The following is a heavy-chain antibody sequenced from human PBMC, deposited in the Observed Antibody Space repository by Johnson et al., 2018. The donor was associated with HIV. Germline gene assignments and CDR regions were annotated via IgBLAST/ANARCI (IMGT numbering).Heavy chain of an antibody. Sequence: VQLVESGGGLVQPGGSLRLSCAASGFTVSNNYMNWVRQAPGKGLEWVSLIYRDNSTYYADSVKGRFTISRDDSKDTLHLHMNSRRPEDTAVYFCAREGNWNPTYGFDVWGQGTIATVSS. V-gene: IGHV3-66*01. CDR1: GFTVSNNY. D-gene: IGHD1-1*01. CDR2: IYRDNST. CDR3: AREGNWNPTYGFDV. J-gene: IGHJ3*01.